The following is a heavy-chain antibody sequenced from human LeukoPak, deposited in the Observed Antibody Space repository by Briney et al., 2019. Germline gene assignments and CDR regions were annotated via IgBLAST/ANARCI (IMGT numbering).Heavy chain of an antibody. Sequence: ASVKVSCKASGGTFSSYAISWVRQAPGQGLEWMGGIIPIFGTANYAQKFQGRVTITADESTSTAYMELSSLRSEDTAVYYCARASVGHGYSGYDYQGYYFDYWGQGTLVTVSS. CDR1: GGTFSSYA. D-gene: IGHD5-12*01. CDR3: ARASVGHGYSGYDYQGYYFDY. J-gene: IGHJ4*02. V-gene: IGHV1-69*01. CDR2: IIPIFGTA.